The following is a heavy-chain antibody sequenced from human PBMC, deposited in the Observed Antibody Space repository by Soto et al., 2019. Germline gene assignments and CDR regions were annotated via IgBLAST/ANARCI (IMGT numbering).Heavy chain of an antibody. V-gene: IGHV4-34*01. CDR1: GGAFSGNY. J-gene: IGHJ3*02. D-gene: IGHD3-10*01. CDR2: INHSGST. CDR3: ARRVLWFGELSGRAFDI. Sequence: LSLTYAVYGGAFSGNYGGWIVQPPGKGLEWIGEINHSGSTNYNPSLKSRVTISVDTSKNQFSLKLSSVTAADTAVYYCARRVLWFGELSGRAFDIWGQGTMVTVSS.